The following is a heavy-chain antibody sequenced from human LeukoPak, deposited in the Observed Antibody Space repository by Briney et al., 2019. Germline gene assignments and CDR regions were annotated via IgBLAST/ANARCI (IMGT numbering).Heavy chain of an antibody. CDR3: AKDGAQYSSGPECDP. Sequence: PGGSLRLSCAASGLHFSGTAMSWVRQAPGKGLEWVSAISHDGMNAYYADSVKGRFTMSRDNSKKKVSLEMSSLTAADTGVYYCAKDGAQYSSGPECDPRGQGALVTVSS. V-gene: IGHV3-23*01. CDR1: GLHFSGTA. J-gene: IGHJ5*02. CDR2: ISHDGMNA. D-gene: IGHD6-19*01.